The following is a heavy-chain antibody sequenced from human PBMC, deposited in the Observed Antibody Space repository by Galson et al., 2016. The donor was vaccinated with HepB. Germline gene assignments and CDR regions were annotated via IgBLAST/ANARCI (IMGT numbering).Heavy chain of an antibody. CDR2: IYYSGTT. J-gene: IGHJ5*02. CDR1: GGSLSSTNYY. CDR3: ARIRRSDWYLHAALGWFDP. Sequence: SETLSLTCTVSGGSLSSTNYYWGWIRQSPGKGPEWIGSIYYSGTTYYNPSLKSRVTMSIDTSKNLFSLKLRSVTAADTSVYYCARIRRSDWYLHAALGWFDPWGQGTLVTVSS. V-gene: IGHV4-39*01. D-gene: IGHD6-19*01.